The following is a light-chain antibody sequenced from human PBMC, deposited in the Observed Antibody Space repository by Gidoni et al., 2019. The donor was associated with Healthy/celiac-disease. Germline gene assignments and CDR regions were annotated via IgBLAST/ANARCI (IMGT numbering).Light chain of an antibody. Sequence: DIQMTQSPSTLSASVGDRVTITCRASQSVSSWLAWYQQKPGRTPKLLIYQASTLGSGVQSRFSGSGSGTEFTLTISSLQPDDSATYYCQQYDTFSFTFGPGTKVDIK. J-gene: IGKJ3*01. CDR1: QSVSSW. V-gene: IGKV1-5*03. CDR3: QQYDTFSFT. CDR2: QAS.